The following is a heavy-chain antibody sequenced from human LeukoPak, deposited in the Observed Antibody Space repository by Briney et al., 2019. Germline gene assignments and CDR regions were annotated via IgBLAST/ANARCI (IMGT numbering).Heavy chain of an antibody. Sequence: ASVTVSFKASVGTFINYAISWVRQAPRQGLEWMGGIIPIFGTANYAQKFQGRVTITADESTSTAYMELSSLRSEDTAVYYCARGYSGYDSLYYWGQGTVVTVSS. CDR2: IIPIFGTA. CDR3: ARGYSGYDSLYY. V-gene: IGHV1-69*13. CDR1: VGTFINYA. D-gene: IGHD5-12*01. J-gene: IGHJ4*02.